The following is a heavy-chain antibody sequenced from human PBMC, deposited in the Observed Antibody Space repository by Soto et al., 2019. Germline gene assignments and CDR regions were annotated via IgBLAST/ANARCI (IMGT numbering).Heavy chain of an antibody. V-gene: IGHV4-59*01. CDR3: ARGPPAAAFDY. D-gene: IGHD6-13*01. CDR1: VGSISSYY. J-gene: IGHJ4*02. Sequence: SETLSLTCTVSVGSISSYYGSWIRQPPGKGLEWIGYIYYSGSTNYNPSLKSRVTISVDTSKNQFSLKLSSVIAADTAMYYCARGPPAAAFDYWGQGTLVTVSS. CDR2: IYYSGST.